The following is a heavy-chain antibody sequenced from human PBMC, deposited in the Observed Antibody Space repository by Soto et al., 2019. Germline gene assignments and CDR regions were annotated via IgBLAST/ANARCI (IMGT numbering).Heavy chain of an antibody. D-gene: IGHD6-13*01. CDR1: GYSFTNYN. J-gene: IGHJ5*02. CDR3: ARGYGSSSFDP. V-gene: IGHV1-3*01. CDR2: INGGNGYT. Sequence: ASVKVSCKXSGYSFTNYNIYWLRQAPGQRLEWMGWINGGNGYTKYSQIFQGRVTFTRDTSATTVYMELSSLRSEDTAVYYCARGYGSSSFDPWGQGALVTVSS.